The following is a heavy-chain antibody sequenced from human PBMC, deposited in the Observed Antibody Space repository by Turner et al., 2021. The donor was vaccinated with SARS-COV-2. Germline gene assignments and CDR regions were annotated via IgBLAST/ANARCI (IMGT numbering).Heavy chain of an antibody. CDR1: DFTFSGYA. CDR3: ARYLEGFFDP. V-gene: IGHV3-30*09. CDR2: ISDDGSNK. Sequence: QVQLVESGGVGVQPRRALSLPCAASDFTFSGYAMHWVRQATREGLKRVELISDDGSNKYDKASGKARLAMTRDNSEDTVVLQMESLRVKDPAVYYCARYLEGFFDPWGQGTLVTVSS. J-gene: IGHJ5*02.